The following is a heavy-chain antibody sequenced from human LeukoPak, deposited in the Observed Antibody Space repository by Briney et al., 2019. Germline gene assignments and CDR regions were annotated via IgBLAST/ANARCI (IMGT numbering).Heavy chain of an antibody. J-gene: IGHJ6*02. D-gene: IGHD4-17*01. V-gene: IGHV3-53*04. CDR2: IYSGGST. CDR3: ARETLRSCCGMDV. Sequence: PGGSLRLSCAASGFTVSSNYMSWVRQAPGKGLERVSVIYSGGSTYYADSVKGRFTISRHNSKNTLYLQMNSLRAEDTAVYYCARETLRSCCGMDVWGQGTTVTVSS. CDR1: GFTVSSNY.